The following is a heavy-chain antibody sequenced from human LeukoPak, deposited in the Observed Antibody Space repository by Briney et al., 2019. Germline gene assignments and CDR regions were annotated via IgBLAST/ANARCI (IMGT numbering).Heavy chain of an antibody. J-gene: IGHJ4*02. CDR1: GGSLSSYY. CDR3: ARGRGATTY. CDR2: IYYSGST. D-gene: IGHD1-26*01. Sequence: SETLSLTCTVSGGSLSSYYWSWIRQPPGKGLEWIGYIYYSGSTNYNPSLKSRVTISVDTSKNQFSLKLSSVTAADTAVYYCARGRGATTYWGQGTLVTVSS. V-gene: IGHV4-59*01.